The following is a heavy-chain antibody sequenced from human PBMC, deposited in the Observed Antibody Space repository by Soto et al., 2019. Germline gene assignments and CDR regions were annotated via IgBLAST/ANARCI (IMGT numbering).Heavy chain of an antibody. J-gene: IGHJ5*02. Sequence: SETLSLTCTVSGGSISSSSYYWGWIRQPPGKGLEWIGSIYYSGSTYYNPSLKSRVTISVDTSKNQFSLKLSSVTAADTAVYYCARPSIAGFRGWFDPWGQGTLVTVSS. D-gene: IGHD6-6*01. CDR2: IYYSGST. V-gene: IGHV4-39*01. CDR3: ARPSIAGFRGWFDP. CDR1: GGSISSSSYY.